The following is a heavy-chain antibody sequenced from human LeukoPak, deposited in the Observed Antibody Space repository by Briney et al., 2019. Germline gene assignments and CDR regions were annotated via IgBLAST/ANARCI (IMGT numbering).Heavy chain of an antibody. V-gene: IGHV3-48*03. Sequence: GGSLRLSCAASGFTFSSYEMNWVRQAPGKGLEWVSYVSSSGSTIYYADSVKGRFTISRDNAKNSLYLQMNSLRAEDTAVYYCARVSPNTVTTLQYFDYWGQGTLVTVSS. D-gene: IGHD4-17*01. CDR2: VSSSGSTI. CDR3: ARVSPNTVTTLQYFDY. J-gene: IGHJ4*02. CDR1: GFTFSSYE.